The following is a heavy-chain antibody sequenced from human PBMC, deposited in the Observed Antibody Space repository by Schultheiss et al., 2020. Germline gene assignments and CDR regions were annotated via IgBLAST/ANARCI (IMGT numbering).Heavy chain of an antibody. Sequence: GGSLRLSCAASGFTFSSYSMNWVRQAPGKGLEWVGRTRNKANSYTTEYAASVKGRFTISRDDSKNSLYLQMNSLRAEDTAVYYCAKDGIAAEFDYWGQGTLVTVSS. CDR2: TRNKANSYTT. J-gene: IGHJ4*02. V-gene: IGHV3-72*01. CDR3: AKDGIAAEFDY. D-gene: IGHD6-13*01. CDR1: GFTFSSYS.